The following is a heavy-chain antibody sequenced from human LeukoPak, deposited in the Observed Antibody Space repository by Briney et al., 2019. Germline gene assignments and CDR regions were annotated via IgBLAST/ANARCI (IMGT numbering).Heavy chain of an antibody. Sequence: PGGSLRLSCAASGFTFSDYYMSWIRQAPGKGLEWVSYISSSSSYTKYADSVKGRFTISRDNAKNSLYPQMNSLRAEDTAVYYCASFGGSGSYTRWGQGTLVTVSS. D-gene: IGHD3-10*01. J-gene: IGHJ4*02. CDR2: ISSSSSYT. CDR1: GFTFSDYY. V-gene: IGHV3-11*06. CDR3: ASFGGSGSYTR.